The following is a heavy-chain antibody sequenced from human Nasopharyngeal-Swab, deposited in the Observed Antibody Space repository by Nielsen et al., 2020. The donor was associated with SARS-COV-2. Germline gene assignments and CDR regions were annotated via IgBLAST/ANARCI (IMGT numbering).Heavy chain of an antibody. D-gene: IGHD1-26*01. J-gene: IGHJ4*02. CDR1: GFTFNSYA. CDR2: ISYDGSNK. Sequence: GGSLRLSCAASGFTFNSYAMHWVRQAPGKGLEWVAVISYDGSNKYYADSVKGRFTISRDNSKNTLYLQMNSLRAEDTAVYYCARDESGSSSFDYWGQGTLVTVSS. V-gene: IGHV3-30-3*01. CDR3: ARDESGSSSFDY.